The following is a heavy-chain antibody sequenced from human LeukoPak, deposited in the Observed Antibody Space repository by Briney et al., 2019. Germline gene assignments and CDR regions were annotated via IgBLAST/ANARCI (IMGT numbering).Heavy chain of an antibody. CDR2: ISGSGSST. Sequence: GGSLRLSCAASGFTFSSYGMSWVRQAPGEGLEWVSAISGSGSSTYYGDSVKGRFTISRDNSKNTLYLQMNSLRAEDTAVYYCAKAPVTSCRGAFCYPFDYWGQGTLVTVSS. V-gene: IGHV3-23*01. D-gene: IGHD2-15*01. CDR3: AKAPVTSCRGAFCYPFDY. CDR1: GFTFSSYG. J-gene: IGHJ4*02.